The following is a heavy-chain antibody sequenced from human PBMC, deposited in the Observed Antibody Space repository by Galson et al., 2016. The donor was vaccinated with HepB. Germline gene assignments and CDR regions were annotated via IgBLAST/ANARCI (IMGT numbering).Heavy chain of an antibody. CDR1: GYPFIGYY. D-gene: IGHD5-18*01. CDR3: ARVRSTDGYAYGFFDY. Sequence: SVKVSCKASGYPFIGYYIHWVRQAPGQGLEWMGWIDPSSGGTNRALTFQGRVTMTRDTSISTAYMELRRLKSDDTAVFYCARVRSTDGYAYGFFDYWGQGTLVTVS. V-gene: IGHV1-2*02. CDR2: IDPSSGGT. J-gene: IGHJ4*02.